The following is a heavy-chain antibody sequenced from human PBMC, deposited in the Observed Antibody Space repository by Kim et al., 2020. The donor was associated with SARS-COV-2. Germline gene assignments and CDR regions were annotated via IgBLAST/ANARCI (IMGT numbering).Heavy chain of an antibody. Sequence: YSPSFQGHVTISADKSISTAYLQWSSLKASDTAMYYCARHSPTIAALVYWGQGTLVTVSS. V-gene: IGHV5-10-1*01. J-gene: IGHJ4*02. D-gene: IGHD6-6*01. CDR3: ARHSPTIAALVY.